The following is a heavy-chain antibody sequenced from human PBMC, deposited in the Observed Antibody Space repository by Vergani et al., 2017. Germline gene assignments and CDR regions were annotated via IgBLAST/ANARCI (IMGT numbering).Heavy chain of an antibody. CDR3: ARDRGYDYVWGSYRFDY. V-gene: IGHV1-8*01. CDR1: GYTFTSYD. D-gene: IGHD3-16*02. CDR2: MNPNSGNT. J-gene: IGHJ4*02. Sequence: QVQLVQSRAEVKKSGASVKVSCKASGYTFTSYDINWVRQAPGQGLEWMGWMNPNSGNTGYAQKFLGRVSMTKNTSIGTAYMELRRLRSEDTAVYYCARDRGYDYVWGSYRFDYWGQGTLVTVSS.